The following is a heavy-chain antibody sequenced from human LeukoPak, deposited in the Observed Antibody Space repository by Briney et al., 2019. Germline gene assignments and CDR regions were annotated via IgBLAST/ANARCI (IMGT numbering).Heavy chain of an antibody. V-gene: IGHV3-23*01. CDR1: GLYFSSYV. D-gene: IGHD3-16*01. CDR2: ISGSGGST. Sequence: GGSLRLSCAASGLYFSSYVMSWVRQAPGKGLEWVSSISGSGGSTYYADSVKGRFTISRDNSKNTLYLQMNSLRAEDTAVYYCAKDSDTSGGSYYFDYWGQGTLVTVSS. CDR3: AKDSDTSGGSYYFDY. J-gene: IGHJ4*02.